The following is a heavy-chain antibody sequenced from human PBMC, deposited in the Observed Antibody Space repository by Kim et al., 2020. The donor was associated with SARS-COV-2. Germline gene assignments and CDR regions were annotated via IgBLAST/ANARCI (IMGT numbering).Heavy chain of an antibody. CDR1: GGSISSGGYY. Sequence: SETLSLTCTVSGGSISSGGYYWSWIRQHPGKGLEWIGYIYYSGSTYYNPSLKSRVTISVDTSKNQFSLKLSSVTAADTAVYYCARAHPTFCGVVDYMDVWGQGTTVTVSS. D-gene: IGHD3-3*01. V-gene: IGHV4-31*03. J-gene: IGHJ6*02. CDR3: ARAHPTFCGVVDYMDV. CDR2: IYYSGST.